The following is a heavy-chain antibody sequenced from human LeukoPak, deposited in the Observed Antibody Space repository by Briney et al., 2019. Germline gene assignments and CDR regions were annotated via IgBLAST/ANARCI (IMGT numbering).Heavy chain of an antibody. V-gene: IGHV4-59*01. D-gene: IGHD3-10*01. CDR2: IYYSGST. J-gene: IGHJ6*03. CDR3: ARRAYYYGTGSYYYCYMDV. Sequence: SETLYLTCTVSGGSISSYYWSWIWQPPGKGLEWIGYIYYSGSTNYNPSLKSRVTISVDTSKNQFSLRLSSVTAADTAVYYCARRAYYYGTGSYYYCYMDVWGKGTTVTVSS. CDR1: GGSISSYY.